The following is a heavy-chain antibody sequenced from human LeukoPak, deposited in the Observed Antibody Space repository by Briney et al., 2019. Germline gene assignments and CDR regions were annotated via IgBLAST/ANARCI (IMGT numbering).Heavy chain of an antibody. CDR3: ARDPETVTSHFDY. J-gene: IGHJ4*02. CDR1: RFILRRYD. CDR2: IWQDGSKT. Sequence: GASLRLSCVASRFILRRYDMHWVRQAPGKGLEWVALIWQDGSKTHYADSVKGGFTISRDDSKSTLYVQMNSLRVEDTAVYYCARDPETVTSHFDYWGQGALVTVSS. D-gene: IGHD4-17*01. V-gene: IGHV3-33*01.